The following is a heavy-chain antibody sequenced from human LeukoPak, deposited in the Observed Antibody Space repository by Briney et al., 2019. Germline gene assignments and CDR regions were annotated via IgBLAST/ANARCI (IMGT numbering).Heavy chain of an antibody. Sequence: GYLRLSCAASGFPFSEYKMSWIRQAPGKGLEWVSYISSSGSTIYYADSVKGRFTISRDNAKDSLYLQLNSLRAEDPPLYYLARYYYDSSVYHSFDYWGQGALGTVS. CDR1: GFPFSEYK. V-gene: IGHV3-11*01. J-gene: IGHJ4*02. D-gene: IGHD3-22*01. CDR3: ARYYYDSSVYHSFDY. CDR2: ISSSGSTI.